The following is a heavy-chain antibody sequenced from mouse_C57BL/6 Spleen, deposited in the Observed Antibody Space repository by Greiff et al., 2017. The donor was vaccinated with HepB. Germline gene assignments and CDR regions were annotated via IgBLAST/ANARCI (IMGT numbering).Heavy chain of an antibody. V-gene: IGHV3-6*01. CDR1: GYSITSGYY. D-gene: IGHD1-1*01. CDR3: ARDLLLGFAY. J-gene: IGHJ3*01. Sequence: DVKLQESGPGLVKPSQSLSLTCSVTGYSITSGYYWNWIRQFPGNKLEWMGYISYDGSNNYNPSLKNRISITRDTSKNQFFLKLNSVTTEDTATYYCARDLLLGFAYWGQGTLVTVSA. CDR2: ISYDGSN.